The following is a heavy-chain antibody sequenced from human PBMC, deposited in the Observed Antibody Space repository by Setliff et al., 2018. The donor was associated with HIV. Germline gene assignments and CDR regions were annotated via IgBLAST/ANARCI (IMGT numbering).Heavy chain of an antibody. V-gene: IGHV1-18*01. D-gene: IGHD3-16*02. CDR2: ISTYNGNT. CDR1: GYTFTSYG. CDR3: ARDGLRRGYTGFDI. Sequence: GASVKVSCKASGYTFTSYGITWVRQAPGQGLEWMGWISTYNGNTHYAQKLQGRVTMTTDTSTSTAYMELRSLRSDDTAMYYCARDGLRRGYTGFDIWGQGTMVTVSS. J-gene: IGHJ3*02.